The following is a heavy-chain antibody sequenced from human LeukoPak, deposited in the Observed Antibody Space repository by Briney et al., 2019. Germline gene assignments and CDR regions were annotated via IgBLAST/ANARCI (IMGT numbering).Heavy chain of an antibody. Sequence: ASVKVSCKASGYTFTGYYMHWVRQAPGQGLEWMGWINPNSGGTNYAQKFQGWVTMTRDTSISTAYMELSRLRSDDTAVCYCARARRDGYIDYYFDYWGQGTLVTVSS. D-gene: IGHD5-24*01. J-gene: IGHJ4*02. CDR1: GYTFTGYY. CDR3: ARARRDGYIDYYFDY. CDR2: INPNSGGT. V-gene: IGHV1-2*04.